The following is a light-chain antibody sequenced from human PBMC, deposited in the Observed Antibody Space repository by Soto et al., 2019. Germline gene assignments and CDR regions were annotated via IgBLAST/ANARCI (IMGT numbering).Light chain of an antibody. J-gene: IGLJ1*01. CDR2: RNG. V-gene: IGLV1-47*01. CDR3: ATWDDRLRAYV. CDR1: SSNIGTYY. Sequence: QSVLTQPPSASGTPGQRVTISCSGSSSNIGTYYVDWYQQLPGTAPKLLIHRNGQRPSGVPDRFSGSKSGTSASLAISGFRSEDEADYYCATWDDRLRAYVIGAGTKLTVL.